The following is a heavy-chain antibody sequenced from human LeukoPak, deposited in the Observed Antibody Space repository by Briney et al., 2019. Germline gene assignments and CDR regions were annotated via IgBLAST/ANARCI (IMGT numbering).Heavy chain of an antibody. CDR2: IYPGDSDT. CDR3: ARRVGSCSSTSCSYGMDV. Sequence: GESLKISCKGSGYSFTSYWIGWVRQMPGKGLGWMGIIYPGDSDTIYSPSFQGQVTISADKSISTAYLQWSSLKASDTAMYYCARRVGSCSSTSCSYGMDVWGKGTTVTVSS. CDR1: GYSFTSYW. V-gene: IGHV5-51*01. D-gene: IGHD2-2*01. J-gene: IGHJ6*04.